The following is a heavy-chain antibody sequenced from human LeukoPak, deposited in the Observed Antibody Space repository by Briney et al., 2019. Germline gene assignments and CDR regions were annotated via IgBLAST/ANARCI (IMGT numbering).Heavy chain of an antibody. CDR2: INHSGST. J-gene: IGHJ4*02. CDR3: ARDRGAMLL. Sequence: SETLSLTCAVYGGSFSAYYWNWIRQPPGKGLEWIGEINHSGSTNYNPSLKSRVIISVDTSKNQFSLKLSSVTAADTAVYYCARDRGAMLLWGQGTLVTVSS. CDR1: GGSFSAYY. D-gene: IGHD2-15*01. V-gene: IGHV4-34*01.